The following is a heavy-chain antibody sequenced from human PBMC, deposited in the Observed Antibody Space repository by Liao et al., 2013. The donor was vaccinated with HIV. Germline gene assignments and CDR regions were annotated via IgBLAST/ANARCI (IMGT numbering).Heavy chain of an antibody. CDR2: IYTGGST. D-gene: IGHD1-26*01. Sequence: QVRLQESGPGLVKPSQTLSLTCTVSGGSISGHFWTWIRQPAGKGLEWIGRIYTGGSTNYNPSLESRVTMSSDTSKSQFSLRLSSVTAADTAVYYCARGTTNYFYYYMDVWGKGTTVIVSS. CDR1: GGSISGHF. V-gene: IGHV4-4*07. CDR3: ARGTTNYFYYYMDV. J-gene: IGHJ6*03.